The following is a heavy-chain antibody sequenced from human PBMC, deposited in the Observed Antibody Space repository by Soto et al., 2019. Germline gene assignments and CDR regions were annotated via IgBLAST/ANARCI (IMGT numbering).Heavy chain of an antibody. J-gene: IGHJ6*02. V-gene: IGHV4-31*03. CDR1: GGSISSGGYY. CDR2: IYYSGST. Sequence: SETLSLTCTVSGGSISSGGYYWSWIRQHPGKGLEWIGYIYYSGSTYYNPSLKSRVTISVDTSKNQFSLKLSSVTAADTAVYYCATYRPYCSGGSCRPGAYYYDSSGKDYYYYGMDVWGQGTTVTVSS. CDR3: ATYRPYCSGGSCRPGAYYYDSSGKDYYYYGMDV. D-gene: IGHD3-22*01.